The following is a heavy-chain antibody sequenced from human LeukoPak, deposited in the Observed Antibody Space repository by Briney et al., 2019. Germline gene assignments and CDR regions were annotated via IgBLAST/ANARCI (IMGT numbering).Heavy chain of an antibody. J-gene: IGHJ4*02. V-gene: IGHV4-61*02. Sequence: SETLSLTCTVSGGSISSGSYYWSWIRQPAGKGLEWIGRIYTSGSANYNPSLKSRVTISVDTSKNQFSLKLSSVTAADTAVYYCAREPDYYGSGNNWGQGTLVTVSS. CDR2: IYTSGSA. CDR1: GGSISSGSYY. D-gene: IGHD3-10*01. CDR3: AREPDYYGSGNN.